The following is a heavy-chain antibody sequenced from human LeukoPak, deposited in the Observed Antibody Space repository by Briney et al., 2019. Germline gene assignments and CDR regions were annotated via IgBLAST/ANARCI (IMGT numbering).Heavy chain of an antibody. CDR3: AKDHLAGYSYGGYYFDY. CDR1: GFTFSNYG. Sequence: GGSLRLSCAASGFTFSNYGMHWVRQAPGKGLEWVAVISYDGSNKNYVDSVKGRFTISRDNSKNTLYLQMSSLRGGDTAVYYCAKDHLAGYSYGGYYFDYWGQGTLVTVSS. CDR2: ISYDGSNK. J-gene: IGHJ4*02. D-gene: IGHD5-18*01. V-gene: IGHV3-30*18.